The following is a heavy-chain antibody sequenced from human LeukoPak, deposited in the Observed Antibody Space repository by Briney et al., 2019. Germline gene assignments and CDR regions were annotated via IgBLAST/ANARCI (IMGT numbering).Heavy chain of an antibody. CDR1: GGSISSSSYY. Sequence: SETLSLTCTVSGGSISSSSYYWGWIRQPPGKGLEWIGSIYYSGSTYYNPSLKSRVTISVDTSKNQFSLKVSSVTAADTAVYSCARHRERGYSYGYVPAFDIWGQGTMVTVSS. J-gene: IGHJ3*02. CDR3: ARHRERGYSYGYVPAFDI. D-gene: IGHD5-18*01. CDR2: IYYSGST. V-gene: IGHV4-39*01.